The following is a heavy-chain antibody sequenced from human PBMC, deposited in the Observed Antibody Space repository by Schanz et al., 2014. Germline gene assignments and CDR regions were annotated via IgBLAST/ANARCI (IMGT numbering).Heavy chain of an antibody. CDR2: INTGGDST. CDR1: GFTFSTYA. V-gene: IGHV3-21*02. D-gene: IGHD1-26*01. CDR3: ARGGGGSHYRLDY. J-gene: IGHJ4*02. Sequence: EVKLLESGGTLVRPGGSLRLSCAASGFTFSTYAMAWVRQAPGKGLEWVSSINTGGDSTYYADSVKGRFTISRDNAKNSLFLQMNSLRAEDTAVYYCARGGGGSHYRLDYWGQGTLVTVSS.